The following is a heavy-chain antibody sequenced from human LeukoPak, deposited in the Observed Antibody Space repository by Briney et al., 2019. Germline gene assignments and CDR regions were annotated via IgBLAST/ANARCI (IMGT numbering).Heavy chain of an antibody. V-gene: IGHV1-69*13. CDR2: IIPIFGTA. D-gene: IGHD3-9*01. CDR1: GGTFSSYA. CDR3: ARTIINLNYFNY. J-gene: IGHJ4*02. Sequence: GASVKVSCKASGGTFSSYAISWVRQAPEQGLEWMGGIIPIFGTANYAQKFQGRVTITADESTSTAYMELSSLRSEDTAVYYCARTIINLNYFNYWGQGTLVTVSS.